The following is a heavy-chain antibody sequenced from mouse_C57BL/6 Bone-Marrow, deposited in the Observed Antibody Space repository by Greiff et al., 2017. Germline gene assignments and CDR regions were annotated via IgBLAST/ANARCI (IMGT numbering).Heavy chain of an antibody. V-gene: IGHV1-82*01. CDR1: GYAFSSSW. CDR3: ARRITTVVDPLFDY. J-gene: IGHJ2*01. D-gene: IGHD1-1*01. Sequence: QVHVKQSGPELVKPGASVKISCKASGYAFSSSWMNWVKQRPGKGLEWIGRIYPGDGDTNYNGKFKGKATLTADKSSSTAYMQLSSLTSEDSAVYFCARRITTVVDPLFDYWGQGTTLTVSS. CDR2: IYPGDGDT.